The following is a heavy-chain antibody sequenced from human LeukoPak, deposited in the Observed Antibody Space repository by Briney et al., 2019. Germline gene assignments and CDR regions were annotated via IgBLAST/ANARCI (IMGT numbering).Heavy chain of an antibody. CDR3: AKNGDRGAYCTGGTCYPYFYYYMDV. D-gene: IGHD2-15*01. CDR2: INPSGGST. CDR1: GYTFTSYY. J-gene: IGHJ6*03. Sequence: GASVKVSCKASGYTFTSYYMHWVRQAPGQGLEWMGIINPSGGSTSYAQKFQGRVTMTRDTSTSTVYMELSSLRSEDTAIYYCAKNGDRGAYCTGGTCYPYFYYYMDVWGKGTTVTISS. V-gene: IGHV1-46*01.